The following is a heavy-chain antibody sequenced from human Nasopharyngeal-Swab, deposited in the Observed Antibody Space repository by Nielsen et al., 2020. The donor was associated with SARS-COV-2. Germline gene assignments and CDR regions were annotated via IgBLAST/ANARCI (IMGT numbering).Heavy chain of an antibody. Sequence: GESLKISCAASGFTFSSYAMSWVRQAPGKGLEWVSAISGSGDSTYYADSVKGRFTISRDNSKNTLYLQMNSLRAEDTAVYYCAKDPRNTAMVNYFDYWGQGTLVTVPS. V-gene: IGHV3-23*01. D-gene: IGHD5-18*01. J-gene: IGHJ4*02. CDR1: GFTFSSYA. CDR2: ISGSGDST. CDR3: AKDPRNTAMVNYFDY.